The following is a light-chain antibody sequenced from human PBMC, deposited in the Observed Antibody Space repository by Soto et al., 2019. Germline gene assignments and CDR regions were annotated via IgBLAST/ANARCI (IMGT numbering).Light chain of an antibody. CDR2: DVS. V-gene: IGLV2-14*03. CDR3: NSYTSSSTLV. Sequence: QSALTQPASVSGSPGQSITISCTGTSSDVGGYNYVSWYQQHPGKAPKLLIFDVSNRPSGVSNRLSGSKSGNTASLTIAGLQAEDEADYFCNSYTSSSTLVFGGGTKVTVL. J-gene: IGLJ2*01. CDR1: SSDVGGYNY.